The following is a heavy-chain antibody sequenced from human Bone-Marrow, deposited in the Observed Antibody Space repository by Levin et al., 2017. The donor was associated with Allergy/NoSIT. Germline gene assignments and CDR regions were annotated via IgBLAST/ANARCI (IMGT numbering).Heavy chain of an antibody. J-gene: IGHJ4*02. CDR2: MYIDGSSA. V-gene: IGHV3-74*01. CDR1: GFIFSSYW. D-gene: IGHD4-17*01. Sequence: GESLKISCEASGFIFSSYWMHWVRQAPGKGLVWVSRMYIDGSSASYADSVKGRFTISRDNAKNTLHLQMNSLRAEDTGVYYCVRETNDDGDYVFDSWGQGTLVTVSS. CDR3: VRETNDDGDYVFDS.